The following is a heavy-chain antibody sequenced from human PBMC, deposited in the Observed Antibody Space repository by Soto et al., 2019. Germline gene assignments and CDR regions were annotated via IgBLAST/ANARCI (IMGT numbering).Heavy chain of an antibody. CDR3: ASDMTGPKDY. D-gene: IGHD3-9*01. Sequence: EVQVVESGGGLVQPGGSLRLSCAASGFTFSNYWIHWVRQAPGKGLVWVSRINPDGSYTSYADSVKGRFTISRDNARSTLYLQMNSLRAEETAVYYRASDMTGPKDYWGQGTLVTVSS. CDR1: GFTFSNYW. CDR2: INPDGSYT. V-gene: IGHV3-74*01. J-gene: IGHJ4*02.